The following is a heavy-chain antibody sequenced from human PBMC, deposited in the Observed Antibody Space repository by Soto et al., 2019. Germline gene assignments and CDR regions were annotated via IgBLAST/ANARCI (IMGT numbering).Heavy chain of an antibody. Sequence: GGSLRRSCTAAGFTFSSYAMTWVRQAPGRGLGGCSGMTASGGRTCYADSVKGRFTISRDNSSSTLYRQMNSRRSEDTALYYGATDTRHADYIRWLDSWGPGTLVTVSS. CDR1: GFTFSSYA. CDR2: MTASGGRT. D-gene: IGHD4-17*01. V-gene: IGHV3-23*01. CDR3: ATDTRHADYIRWLDS. J-gene: IGHJ5*01.